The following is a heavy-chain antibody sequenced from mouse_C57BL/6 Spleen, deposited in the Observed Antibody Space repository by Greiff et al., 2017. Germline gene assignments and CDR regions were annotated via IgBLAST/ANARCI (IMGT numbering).Heavy chain of an antibody. CDR3: ARWFITTVVAPFDV. CDR2: IYPRSGNT. V-gene: IGHV1-81*01. CDR1: GYTFTSYG. J-gene: IGHJ1*03. D-gene: IGHD1-1*01. Sequence: QVQLKQSGAELARPGASVKLSCKASGYTFTSYGISWVKQRTGQGLEWIGEIYPRSGNTYYNEKFKGKATLTADKSSSTAYMELRSLTSEDSAVYFWARWFITTVVAPFDVWGTGTTVTVSS.